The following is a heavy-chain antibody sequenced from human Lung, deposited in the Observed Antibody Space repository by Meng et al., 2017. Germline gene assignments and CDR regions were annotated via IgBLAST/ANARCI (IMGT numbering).Heavy chain of an antibody. CDR3: SGHVDY. Sequence: EVQLVELGGGLVNPGGSLRLSCAASGFYFGNAWMSWVRQAPGKGPEWVGRMKSNVDGGTVDYAAAVKGRFFISRDDSENTFYLQMNSLKTEDTAVYYCSGHVDYWGHGTLVTVSS. V-gene: IGHV3-15*01. CDR1: GFYFGNAW. CDR2: MKSNVDGGTV. J-gene: IGHJ4*01.